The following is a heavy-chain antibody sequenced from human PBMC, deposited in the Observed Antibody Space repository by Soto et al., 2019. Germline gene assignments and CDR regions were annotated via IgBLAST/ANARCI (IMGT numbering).Heavy chain of an antibody. CDR3: SRVGCSNSKCYTRGMDV. D-gene: IGHD2-2*01. J-gene: IGHJ6*02. CDR1: GGSISGYY. V-gene: IGHV4-4*07. Sequence: TLSLTCTVSGGSISGYYWSWVRQPAGKGLEWVGRIYSDGTTNYSPSLKSRVTMSLDTSKDQFSLHLNSVTAADTAVYYCSRVGCSNSKCYTRGMDVWGQGTTVTVSS. CDR2: IYSDGTT.